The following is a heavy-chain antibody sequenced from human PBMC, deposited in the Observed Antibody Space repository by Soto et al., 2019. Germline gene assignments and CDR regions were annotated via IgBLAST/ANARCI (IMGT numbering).Heavy chain of an antibody. Sequence: GGSLRLSCAASGFTFNNYAMQWVRQAPGKGLEWVAVISDDGNNKYYADSVKGRFPISRDNSKNTVFLQMNSLTTEDTAVYYCARGHYMIVMITYCDYWGQGTLVTVSS. V-gene: IGHV3-30-3*01. CDR3: ARGHYMIVMITYCDY. D-gene: IGHD3-22*01. CDR1: GFTFNNYA. J-gene: IGHJ4*02. CDR2: ISDDGNNK.